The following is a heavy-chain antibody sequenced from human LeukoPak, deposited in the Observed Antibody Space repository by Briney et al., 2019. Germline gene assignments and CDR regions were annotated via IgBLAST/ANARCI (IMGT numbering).Heavy chain of an antibody. CDR1: GYSFTSYW. Sequence: GESLKISCKGSGYSFTSYWIGWVRQMPGKGLEWMGIIYPGDSDTRYSPSFQGQVTISADKSISTAYLQWSSLKASDTAMYYRASSSVYCSGGSCYWGYWGQGTLVTVSS. J-gene: IGHJ4*02. V-gene: IGHV5-51*01. D-gene: IGHD2-15*01. CDR2: IYPGDSDT. CDR3: ASSSVYCSGGSCYWGY.